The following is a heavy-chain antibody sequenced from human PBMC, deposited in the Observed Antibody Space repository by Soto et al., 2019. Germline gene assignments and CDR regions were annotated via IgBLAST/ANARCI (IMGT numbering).Heavy chain of an antibody. Sequence: QVQLVQSGAEVKKPGASVKVSCKASGYTFTGYYMHWVRQAPGQGLEWMGWINPNSGGTNYAQKFQGRVTMTRDPSISTAYMELSRLRSDDTAVYYCARGPITMIVVVTLRPPNWFDPWGQGTLVTVSS. CDR3: ARGPITMIVVVTLRPPNWFDP. V-gene: IGHV1-2*02. CDR2: INPNSGGT. J-gene: IGHJ5*02. CDR1: GYTFTGYY. D-gene: IGHD3-22*01.